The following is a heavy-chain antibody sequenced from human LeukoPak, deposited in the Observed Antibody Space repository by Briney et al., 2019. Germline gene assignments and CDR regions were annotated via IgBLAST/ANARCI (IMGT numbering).Heavy chain of an antibody. J-gene: IGHJ4*02. D-gene: IGHD5-24*01. Sequence: GGSLRLSCAASGFTFSSYAMHWVRQAPGKGLEYVSAISSNGGSTYYANSVKGRFTISRDNSKNTLYLQMGSLRAEDMAVYYCARLGDGYNSRAYDYWGQGTLVTVSS. V-gene: IGHV3-64*01. CDR1: GFTFSSYA. CDR3: ARLGDGYNSRAYDY. CDR2: ISSNGGST.